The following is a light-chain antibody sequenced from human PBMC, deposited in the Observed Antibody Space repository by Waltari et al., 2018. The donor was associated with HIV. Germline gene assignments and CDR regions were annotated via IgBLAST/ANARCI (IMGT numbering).Light chain of an antibody. CDR1: SSDVGSYNL. Sequence: QSALTQPASVSGSPGQSITISCNGSSSDVGSYNLVSWYQQHPGKAPKLIIYEGINRPSGVSNRFSGSKSGNTASLTISGLQAEDEADYYCCSYAGSSNWVFGGGTKLTVL. CDR2: EGI. J-gene: IGLJ3*02. CDR3: CSYAGSSNWV. V-gene: IGLV2-23*01.